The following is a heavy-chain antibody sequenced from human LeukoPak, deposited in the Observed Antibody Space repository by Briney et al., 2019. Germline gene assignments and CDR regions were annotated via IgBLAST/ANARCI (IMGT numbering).Heavy chain of an antibody. CDR2: IYYSGST. D-gene: IGHD5-18*01. V-gene: IGHV4-59*01. CDR3: ARELGVMVRAFDI. CDR1: GGSISSYY. J-gene: IGHJ3*02. Sequence: SETLSLTCTVTGGSISSYYWSWIRQPPGKRLEWIGYIYYSGSTSYNPSLKSRVTISVDTSKNQISLKLSSVTAADTAGYYCARELGVMVRAFDIWGQGTMVTVSS.